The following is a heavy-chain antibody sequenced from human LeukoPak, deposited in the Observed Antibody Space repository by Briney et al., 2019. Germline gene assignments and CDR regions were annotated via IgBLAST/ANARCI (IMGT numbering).Heavy chain of an antibody. CDR3: CTGGSRFHY. D-gene: IGHD2-8*02. CDR1: GFTFSSYG. CDR2: ISGSGGST. Sequence: GGTLRLSCAASGFTFSSYGMSWVRQAPGKGLEWVSAISGSGGSTYYADSVKGRFTTSRDNAKNSLFLQMNSLRDEDTAVYYCCTGGSRFHYWGQGTLVTVSS. V-gene: IGHV3-23*01. J-gene: IGHJ4*02.